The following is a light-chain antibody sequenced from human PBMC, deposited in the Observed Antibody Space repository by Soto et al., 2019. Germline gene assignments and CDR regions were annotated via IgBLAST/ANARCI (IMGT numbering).Light chain of an antibody. CDR2: GAS. CDR1: QSVSSSY. V-gene: IGKV3-20*01. Sequence: EIVLTQSPGTLSLSPGERATLSCRASQSVSSSYLAWYQQKPGQAPRLLIYGASSRSTVIPDRFSGSGSGTDFNLTISRLQPKYFALNYCQQYGSSPFTFSPATKVHIK. J-gene: IGKJ3*01. CDR3: QQYGSSPFT.